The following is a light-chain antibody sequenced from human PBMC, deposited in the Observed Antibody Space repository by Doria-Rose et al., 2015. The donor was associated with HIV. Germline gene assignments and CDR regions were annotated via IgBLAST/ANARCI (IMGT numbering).Light chain of an antibody. CDR3: HQYGTSWT. V-gene: IGKV3-20*01. J-gene: IGKJ1*01. Sequence: IQMTQSPGTLSLSPGERATLSCRASQSFSSTYLAWYQQKPGQAPSLLIYDGSTSATGIPDRFSASGSGTDFTLTINRLEPEDFALYYCHQYGTSWTFGQGTKVEI. CDR1: QSFSSTY. CDR2: DGS.